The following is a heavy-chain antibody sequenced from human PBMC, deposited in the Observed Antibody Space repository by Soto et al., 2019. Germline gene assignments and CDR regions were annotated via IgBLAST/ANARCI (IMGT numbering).Heavy chain of an antibody. V-gene: IGHV1-69*01. Sequence: QVQLVQSGAEVKKPGSSVKVSCKASGGTFNNYPITWVRQAPGAGLEWMGGSIPIFGTANYAQKFQGRVTISVDESTSTAYMELISLRSEDTAVYYCARGRGYSGDDHYYYFDMDVWGQGTTVTVAS. CDR2: SIPIFGTA. D-gene: IGHD5-12*01. CDR3: ARGRGYSGDDHYYYFDMDV. J-gene: IGHJ6*02. CDR1: GGTFNNYP.